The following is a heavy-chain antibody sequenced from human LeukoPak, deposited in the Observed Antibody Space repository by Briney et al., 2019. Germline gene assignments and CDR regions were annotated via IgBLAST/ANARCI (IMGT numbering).Heavy chain of an antibody. D-gene: IGHD3-10*01. CDR2: IYYSGST. V-gene: IGHV4-39*01. CDR1: GGSISSSSYY. J-gene: IGHJ4*02. CDR3: ARVRGSMVRGSIVTPNFDY. Sequence: SETLSLTCTVSGGSISSSSYYWGWIRQPPGKGLEWIGSIYYSGSTYYNPSLKGRVTISVDTSKNQFSLKLTSVIAADTAVYYCARVRGSMVRGSIVTPNFDYWGQGTLVTVSS.